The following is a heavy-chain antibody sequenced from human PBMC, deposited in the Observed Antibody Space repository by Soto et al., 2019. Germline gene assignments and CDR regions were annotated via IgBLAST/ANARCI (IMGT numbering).Heavy chain of an antibody. Sequence: SETLSLTCTVSGGSISSYYWSWIQQPPGKGLEWIGYIYYSGSTNYNPSLKSRVTISVDTSKNQFSLKLSSVTAADTAVYYCARFAKGQQPVYYYYYAMDVWGQGTTVTVSS. CDR2: IYYSGST. J-gene: IGHJ6*02. V-gene: IGHV4-59*01. D-gene: IGHD6-13*01. CDR1: GGSISSYY. CDR3: ARFAKGQQPVYYYYYAMDV.